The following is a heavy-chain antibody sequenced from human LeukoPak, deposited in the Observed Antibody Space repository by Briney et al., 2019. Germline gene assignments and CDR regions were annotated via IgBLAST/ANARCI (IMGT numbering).Heavy chain of an antibody. V-gene: IGHV4-61*01. CDR3: ARSRRPPFFDY. J-gene: IGHJ4*02. CDR2: IDYTGST. Sequence: SETLSLTCTVAGGSVSSGSYYWSWIRQSPGKGLEWIGYIDYTGSTNYNPFLKSRVTISLDTPKNQFSLRLSSVTAADTAVYYCARSRRPPFFDYWGQGTLVTISS. CDR1: GGSVSSGSYY.